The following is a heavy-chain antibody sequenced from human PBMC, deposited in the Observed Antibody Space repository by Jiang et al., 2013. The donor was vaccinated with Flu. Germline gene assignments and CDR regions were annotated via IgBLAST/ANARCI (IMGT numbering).Heavy chain of an antibody. D-gene: IGHD3-10*01. CDR2: IDWDDDK. V-gene: IGHV2-70*01. CDR1: GFSLSTSGMC. CDR3: AIGEWVQRWFDY. J-gene: IGHJ4*02. Sequence: KPTQTLTLTCTFSGFSLSTSGMCVSWIRQPPGKALEWLALIDWDDDKYYSTSLKTRLTISKDTSKNQVVLTMTNMGPVDTATYYCAIGEWVQRWFDYWGQGTLVTVSS.